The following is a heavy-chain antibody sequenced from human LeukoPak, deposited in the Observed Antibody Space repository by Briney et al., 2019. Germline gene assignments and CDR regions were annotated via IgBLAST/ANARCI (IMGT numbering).Heavy chain of an antibody. CDR2: INAGNGNT. CDR1: GYTFTSYA. J-gene: IGHJ5*02. D-gene: IGHD2-21*02. Sequence: ASVKVSCKASGYTFTSYAMHWVRQAPGQRLEWMGWINAGNGNTKYSQKFQGRVTITRDTSASTAYMELSSLRSEDTAVYYCARGRIVVVTAIHNWFDPWGQETLVTVSS. CDR3: ARGRIVVVTAIHNWFDP. V-gene: IGHV1-3*01.